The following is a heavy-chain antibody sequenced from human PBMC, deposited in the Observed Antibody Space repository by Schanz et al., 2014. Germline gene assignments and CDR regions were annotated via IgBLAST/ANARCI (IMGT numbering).Heavy chain of an antibody. Sequence: DVHLLESGGGVVQPGRSLRLSCAASGFTFSSYGMHWVRQAPGKGLEWVSSISGDHRNTFYADSVKGRFTISRDNSKNTLYLQMNSLRAEDTAVYFCAKIERNEDWGQGTLVTVSS. CDR2: ISGDHRNT. J-gene: IGHJ4*02. CDR1: GFTFSSYG. CDR3: AKIERNED. D-gene: IGHD1-1*01. V-gene: IGHV3-23*01.